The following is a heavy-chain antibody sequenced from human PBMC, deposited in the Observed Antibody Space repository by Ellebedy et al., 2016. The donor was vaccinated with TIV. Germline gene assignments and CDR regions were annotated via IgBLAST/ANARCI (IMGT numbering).Heavy chain of an antibody. J-gene: IGHJ3*02. CDR1: GYTFTSYW. Sequence: GESLKISXKGSGYTFTSYWIGWVRQMPGKGLEWMGIIYPGDSDTRYSPSFQGQVTISADKSISTAYLQWSSLKASDTAMYYCARRLTYSGSFIDAFDIWGQGTMVTVSS. V-gene: IGHV5-51*01. D-gene: IGHD1-26*01. CDR3: ARRLTYSGSFIDAFDI. CDR2: IYPGDSDT.